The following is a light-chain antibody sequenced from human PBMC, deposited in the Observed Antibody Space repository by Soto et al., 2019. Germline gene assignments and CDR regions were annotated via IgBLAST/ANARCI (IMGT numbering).Light chain of an antibody. CDR2: ADS. CDR3: QQRYNWPIT. V-gene: IGKV3-11*01. J-gene: IGKJ5*01. Sequence: EIVLTQPPATLSVSPVETATLAFRASQSVSGYIGWYQQKPGQAPRLLIYADSNRATGIPARFSGSGSGTDFTLTISSLEPEDFSVYYCQQRYNWPITFGQGTRLEIK. CDR1: QSVSGY.